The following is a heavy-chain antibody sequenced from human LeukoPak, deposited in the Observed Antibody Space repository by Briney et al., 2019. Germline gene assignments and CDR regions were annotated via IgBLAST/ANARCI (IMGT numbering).Heavy chain of an antibody. V-gene: IGHV4-59*01. J-gene: IGHJ4*02. CDR1: GGSISSNY. D-gene: IGHD6-13*01. Sequence: PSETLSLTCTVSGGSISSNYWSWIRQPPGRGLEWIGYVYHSGGTNYDPSLKSRVTISADTSKNQFSLKLSSVTAADTAVYYCARGDSYSSTYNTTYYFDYWGQGTLVTVSS. CDR2: VYHSGGT. CDR3: ARGDSYSSTYNTTYYFDY.